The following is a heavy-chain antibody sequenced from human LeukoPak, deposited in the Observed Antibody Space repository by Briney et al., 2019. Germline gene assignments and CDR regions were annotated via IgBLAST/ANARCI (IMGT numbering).Heavy chain of an antibody. CDR3: ARTVRFLERLSDY. J-gene: IGHJ4*02. CDR2: INHSGST. V-gene: IGHV4-34*01. Sequence: SETLSLTCAVYGGSFSGYYWSWIRQPPGKGLEWIGEINHSGSTNYNPSLKSRVTISVDTSKNQFSLKLSSVTAADTAVYYCARTVRFLERLSDYWGQGTLVTVSS. CDR1: GGSFSGYY. D-gene: IGHD3-3*01.